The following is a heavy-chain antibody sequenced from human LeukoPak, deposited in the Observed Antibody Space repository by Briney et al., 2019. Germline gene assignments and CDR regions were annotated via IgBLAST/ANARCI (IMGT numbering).Heavy chain of an antibody. CDR1: GGSFSGYY. D-gene: IGHD3-22*01. V-gene: IGHV4-34*01. Sequence: SETLSLTCAVYGGSFSGYYWTWIRQPPGKGLDGIGEINPSGRTSYNPSLKSRLTISVDASKNQFSLNLRSLTAADTAVYYCARGRQEVSMIVVVKTAVSYYLDVWGKGTTVTVS. CDR3: ARGRQEVSMIVVVKTAVSYYLDV. CDR2: INPSGRT. J-gene: IGHJ6*03.